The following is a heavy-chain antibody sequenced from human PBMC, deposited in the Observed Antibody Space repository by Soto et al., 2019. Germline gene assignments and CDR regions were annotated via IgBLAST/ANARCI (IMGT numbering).Heavy chain of an antibody. CDR3: ARVRRIATVGTRGVYNWFDP. J-gene: IGHJ5*02. CDR2: IRNKANSYST. Sequence: GGSLRLSCAASGFIFNDHYMDWARQAPGKGLEWVGRIRNKANSYSTEYAASVRGRFTMSRDDSKNSVYLQMNNLKTEDTAVYYCARVRRIATVGTRGVYNWFDPWGQGTLVTVSS. CDR1: GFIFNDHY. V-gene: IGHV3-72*01. D-gene: IGHD6-13*01.